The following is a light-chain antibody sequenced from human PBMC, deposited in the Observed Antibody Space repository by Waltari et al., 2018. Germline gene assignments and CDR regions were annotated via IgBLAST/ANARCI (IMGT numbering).Light chain of an antibody. Sequence: DIQMTQSPSSLSASVGDGVTITCRASQYLRSHFNWYQHKPGRAPKLLVYSTSSLQTGVPSRFSGSGSGTLFTLTISSLQPEDSATYYCQQTDSVPVTFGGGTKVEV. J-gene: IGKJ4*01. CDR2: STS. V-gene: IGKV1-39*01. CDR1: QYLRSH. CDR3: QQTDSVPVT.